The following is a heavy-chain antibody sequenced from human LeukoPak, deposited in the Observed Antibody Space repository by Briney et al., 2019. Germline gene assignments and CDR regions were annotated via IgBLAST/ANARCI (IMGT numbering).Heavy chain of an antibody. D-gene: IGHD5-12*01. V-gene: IGHV3-23*01. CDR2: ISGSGGST. CDR1: GFTFSSYA. CDR3: AKLGEVATIPFDY. Sequence: QTGGSLRLSCAASGFTFSSYAMSWVRQAPGKGLEWVSAISGSGGSTYYADSVKGRFTISRDNSKNTLYLQMNSLRAEDTAVYYCAKLGEVATIPFDYWGQGTLVTVSS. J-gene: IGHJ4*02.